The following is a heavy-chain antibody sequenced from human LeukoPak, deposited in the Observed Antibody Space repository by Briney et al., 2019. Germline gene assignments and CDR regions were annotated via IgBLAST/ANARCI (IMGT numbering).Heavy chain of an antibody. Sequence: SETLSLTCAVSGGSISSSNWWSWVRQPPGTGLEWIGEIYHSGSTNYNPSLKSRVTISVDKSKNQFSLKLSSVTAADTAVYYCARSPYVLLWFGESASHYYYGMDVWGQGTTVTVSS. CDR3: ARSPYVLLWFGESASHYYYGMDV. CDR1: GGSISSSNW. J-gene: IGHJ6*02. CDR2: IYHSGST. D-gene: IGHD3-10*01. V-gene: IGHV4-4*02.